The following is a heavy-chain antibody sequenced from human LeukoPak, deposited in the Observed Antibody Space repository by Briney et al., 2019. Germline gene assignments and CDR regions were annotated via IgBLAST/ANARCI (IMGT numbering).Heavy chain of an antibody. CDR3: ARIRDGYNDAYDI. CDR2: INPGGDNT. Sequence: ASVKVSCKASVYTFTGYYMHWVRQAPGQGREWMGLINPGGDNTNYAQNFQGRVTMTRDTSASTVYMELSSLRSEDTAIYYCARIRDGYNDAYDIWGQGTVVTVPS. J-gene: IGHJ3*02. V-gene: IGHV1-46*01. D-gene: IGHD5-24*01. CDR1: VYTFTGYY.